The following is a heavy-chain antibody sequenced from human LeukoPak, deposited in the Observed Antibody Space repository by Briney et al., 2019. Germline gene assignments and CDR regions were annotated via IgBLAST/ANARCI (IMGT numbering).Heavy chain of an antibody. Sequence: ASVKVSCKGSGGSCSSCGVSWVRQGPGQGLEWVGGMIRIFGTANYAQKLQGRVTITADESTSTASMELSSLRSEDTAVYYCAREGYYDSSGYYLPPGTWFDYWGQGTLVTVSS. D-gene: IGHD3-22*01. V-gene: IGHV1-69*13. CDR1: GGSCSSCG. J-gene: IGHJ4*02. CDR3: AREGYYDSSGYYLPPGTWFDY. CDR2: MIRIFGTA.